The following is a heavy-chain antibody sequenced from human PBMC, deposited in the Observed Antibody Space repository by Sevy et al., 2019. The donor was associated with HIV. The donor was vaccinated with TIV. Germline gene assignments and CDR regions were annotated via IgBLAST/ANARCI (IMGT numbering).Heavy chain of an antibody. D-gene: IGHD6-6*01. J-gene: IGHJ4*02. CDR2: ISYDGSHI. Sequence: GGSLRLSCAASGFTFGSYAMNWVRQAPGKGLEWVSVISYDGSHIYYADSVKGRFTISRDSSKNSLYLQMHSLRTDDTAVYYCARDRGGCSSSFDYWGQGTLVTVSS. CDR3: ARDRGGCSSSFDY. V-gene: IGHV3-30-3*01. CDR1: GFTFGSYA.